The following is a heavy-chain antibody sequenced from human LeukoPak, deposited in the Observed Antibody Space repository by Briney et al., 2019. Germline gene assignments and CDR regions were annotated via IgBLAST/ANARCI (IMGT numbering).Heavy chain of an antibody. CDR2: ISWNSGSI. CDR1: GFTFSDYN. Sequence: GGSLRLSCAASGFTFSDYNMRWIRQAPGKGLEWVSGISWNSGSIGYADSVKGRFTISRDNAKNSLYLQMNSLRAEDMALYYCAKDDSSGYYGYGALDIWGQGTMVTVSS. CDR3: AKDDSSGYYGYGALDI. D-gene: IGHD3-22*01. V-gene: IGHV3-9*03. J-gene: IGHJ3*02.